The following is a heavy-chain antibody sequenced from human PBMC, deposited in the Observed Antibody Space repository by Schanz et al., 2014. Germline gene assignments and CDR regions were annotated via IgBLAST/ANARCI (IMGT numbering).Heavy chain of an antibody. D-gene: IGHD6-19*01. CDR2: MSGSGSTA. V-gene: IGHV3-23*01. Sequence: EVQLLESGGGLVQPGGSLRLSCVASGFTFFGSFALSWVRQAPGKGLEWVAGMSGSGSTADYADSVKGRFTISRDNSRKTLYLQMSSLRADDTAVYYCAKDHPSSGWPAFDVWGQGTQVTVSS. CDR1: GFTFFGSFA. CDR3: AKDHPSSGWPAFDV. J-gene: IGHJ4*02.